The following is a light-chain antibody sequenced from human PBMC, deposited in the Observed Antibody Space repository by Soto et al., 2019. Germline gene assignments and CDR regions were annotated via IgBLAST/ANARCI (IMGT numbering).Light chain of an antibody. J-gene: IGKJ5*01. CDR1: QSVSSK. CDR3: QQYNNWPPIT. Sequence: EIVMTQSPATLSVSPGERATLSCRASQSVSSKLAWYQQKPGQAPRLLIYGASTRATGVPARFSGSGSGTEFTLTISRRQSEDFAVYYCQQYNNWPPITFGQGTRLEIK. V-gene: IGKV3-15*01. CDR2: GAS.